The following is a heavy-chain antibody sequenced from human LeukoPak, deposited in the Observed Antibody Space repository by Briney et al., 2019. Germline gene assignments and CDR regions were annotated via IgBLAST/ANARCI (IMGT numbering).Heavy chain of an antibody. CDR3: AATGRQLSARYYYGMDV. D-gene: IGHD2-2*01. V-gene: IGHV1-24*01. CDR1: GYTLTELS. J-gene: IGHJ6*02. CDR2: FDPEDGET. Sequence: ASVKVSCKVSGYTLTELSMHWVRQAPGNGLEWRGGFDPEDGETIYAQKFQGRVTMTEDTSTDTAYMELSSLRSEDTAVYYCAATGRQLSARYYYGMDVWGQGTTVTVSS.